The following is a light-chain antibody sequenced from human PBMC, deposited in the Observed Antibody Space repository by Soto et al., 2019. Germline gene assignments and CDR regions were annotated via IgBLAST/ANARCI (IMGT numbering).Light chain of an antibody. Sequence: AIQMAQSPSSLSASVGDRVTITCRASQGIGNDVGWFQQKPGKAPKLLIYAAATLQSGVPSRFSGTRSGTDFTLTISSLQPGDFATYYCLRDYNYPLTFGGGTKVEIK. CDR2: AAA. CDR1: QGIGND. J-gene: IGKJ4*01. V-gene: IGKV1-6*02. CDR3: LRDYNYPLT.